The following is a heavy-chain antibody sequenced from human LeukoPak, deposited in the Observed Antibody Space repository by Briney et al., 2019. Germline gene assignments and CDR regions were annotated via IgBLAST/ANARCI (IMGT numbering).Heavy chain of an antibody. CDR3: ATWPLPEIFSGSYHY. V-gene: IGHV1-18*01. J-gene: IGHJ4*02. Sequence: ASVKVSCKASGGTFSSYAISWVRQAPGQGLEWMGWISGYNGNTNYAQKLQGRVTMTTDTSTSTAYMELRSLRSDDTAVYYCATWPLPEIFSGSYHYWGQGTLVTVSS. CDR2: ISGYNGNT. CDR1: GGTFSSYA. D-gene: IGHD1-26*01.